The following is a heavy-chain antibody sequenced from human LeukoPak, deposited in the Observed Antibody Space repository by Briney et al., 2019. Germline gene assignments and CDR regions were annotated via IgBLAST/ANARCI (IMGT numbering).Heavy chain of an antibody. CDR2: ISYDGSNK. D-gene: IGHD6-19*01. CDR1: GFTFSSYG. J-gene: IGHJ4*02. V-gene: IGHV3-30*18. CDR3: AKEERFLGSSGWLVY. Sequence: PGGSLRLSCAASGFTFSSYGMHWVRQAPGKGLEWVAVISYDGSNKYYADSVKGRFTISRDNSKNTLYLQMNSLRAEDTAVYYCAKEERFLGSSGWLVYWGQGTLVTVSS.